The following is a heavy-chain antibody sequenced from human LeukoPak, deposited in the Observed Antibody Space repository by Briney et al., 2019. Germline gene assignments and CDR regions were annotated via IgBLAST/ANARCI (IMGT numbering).Heavy chain of an antibody. CDR1: GFTFSSYG. J-gene: IGHJ4*02. D-gene: IGHD3-22*01. CDR3: ARARNDYDTSSFSALDY. V-gene: IGHV3-33*01. CDR2: IYYDGSNI. Sequence: GESLRLSCAASGFTFSSYGMHWVRQAPGKGLEWLAVIYYDGSNIYYADPVKGRFAISRDNSKNTLYLQINSLRAEDTAVYYCARARNDYDTSSFSALDYWGQGTLVTVSS.